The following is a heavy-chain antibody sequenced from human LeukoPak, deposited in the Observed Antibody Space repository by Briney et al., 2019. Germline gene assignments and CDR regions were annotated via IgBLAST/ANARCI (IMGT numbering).Heavy chain of an antibody. CDR1: GFTFSSYG. CDR3: ARRDYYYGMDV. V-gene: IGHV3-33*01. J-gene: IGHJ6*02. CDR2: IWYDGSNK. Sequence: PGGSLRLSCAASGFTFSSYGMHWVRQAPGKGLEWVAVIWYDGSNKYYADSVKGRFTISRDNSKNTLYLQMNSLRAEDTALYYCARRDYYYGMDVWGQGTTVTVSS.